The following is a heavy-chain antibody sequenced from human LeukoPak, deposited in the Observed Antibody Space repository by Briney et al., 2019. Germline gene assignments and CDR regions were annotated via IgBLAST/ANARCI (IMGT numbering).Heavy chain of an antibody. J-gene: IGHJ4*02. V-gene: IGHV4-59*01. CDR3: ARGYCGGDCYSEYYFDY. D-gene: IGHD2-21*02. CDR2: IYYSGST. Sequence: SETLSLTCTVSGGSISSYYWSWIRQPPGKGLEWIGYIYYSGSTNYNPSLKSRATISVDTPKNQFSLKLSSVTAADTAVYYCARGYCGGDCYSEYYFDYWGQGTLVTVSS. CDR1: GGSISSYY.